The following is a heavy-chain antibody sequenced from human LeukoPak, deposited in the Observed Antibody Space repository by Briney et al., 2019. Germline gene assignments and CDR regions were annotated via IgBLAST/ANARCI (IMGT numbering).Heavy chain of an antibody. Sequence: SETLSLTCTVSGGSVSSGSYYWSWIRQPPGKGLEWIGYIYYSGSTNYNPPLKSRVTISVDTSKNQFSLKLSSVTAADTAVYYCARAILTGYYTLWGQGTLVTVSS. CDR1: GGSVSSGSYY. V-gene: IGHV4-61*01. CDR3: ARAILTGYYTL. CDR2: IYYSGST. J-gene: IGHJ4*02. D-gene: IGHD3-9*01.